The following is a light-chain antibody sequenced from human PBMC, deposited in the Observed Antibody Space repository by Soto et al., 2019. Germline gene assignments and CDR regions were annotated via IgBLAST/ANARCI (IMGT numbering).Light chain of an antibody. J-gene: IGKJ3*01. CDR1: QSLSSNY. Sequence: EIVLTQSPGTLSLSPGERATLSCRASQSLSSNYLAWYQQKPGQAPRLLIYGASSRASGIPDRFSGSGSGTDFTLTISRLEPEDFAVYSCQQYGGSPLFTFGPGTRVDLK. CDR2: GAS. CDR3: QQYGGSPLFT. V-gene: IGKV3-20*01.